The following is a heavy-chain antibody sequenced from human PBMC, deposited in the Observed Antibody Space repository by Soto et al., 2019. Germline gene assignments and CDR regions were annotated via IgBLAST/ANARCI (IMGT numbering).Heavy chain of an antibody. CDR2: ISAAGDP. J-gene: IGHJ6*02. CDR1: GFTFRNYD. V-gene: IGHV3-13*05. CDR3: ARTARYFYGLDV. D-gene: IGHD2-21*02. Sequence: EVQLVESGGGLVQPGWSLRLSCEASGFTFRNYDMHWVRQGTGNGLAWVSGISAAGDPDYADSVEGRFTISRENAQNSFFLQMNSLRVGDTAVYYWARTARYFYGLDVWGQGTTVIVSS.